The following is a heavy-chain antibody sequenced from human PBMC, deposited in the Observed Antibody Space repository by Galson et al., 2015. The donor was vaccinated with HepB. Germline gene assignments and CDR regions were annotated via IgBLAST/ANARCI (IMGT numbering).Heavy chain of an antibody. J-gene: IGHJ1*01. V-gene: IGHV3-23*01. Sequence: SLRLSCAASGFTFSSYAMSWVRQAPGKGLEWVSAISGSGGSTYYADSVKGRFTISRDNSKNTLYLQMNSLRAEDTAVYYCAKFGGVYDISGYEYFQHWGQGTLVTVSS. CDR2: ISGSGGST. CDR1: GFTFSSYA. D-gene: IGHD3-22*01. CDR3: AKFGGVYDISGYEYFQH.